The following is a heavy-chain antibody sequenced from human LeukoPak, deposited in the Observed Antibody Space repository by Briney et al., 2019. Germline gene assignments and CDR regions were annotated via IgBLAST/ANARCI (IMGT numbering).Heavy chain of an antibody. Sequence: GVSLRLSCAASGFTISSNYMSWVRPAPGNGLEWGSIIYSGGSTYDEDSLKGRFIISRDNPKNTLYLQMNSLRAEDTAVYYCARLFKVVPAAIHTWGQGTLVTVSS. V-gene: IGHV3-53*01. J-gene: IGHJ5*02. CDR2: IYSGGST. CDR3: ARLFKVVPAAIHT. CDR1: GFTISSNY. D-gene: IGHD2-2*01.